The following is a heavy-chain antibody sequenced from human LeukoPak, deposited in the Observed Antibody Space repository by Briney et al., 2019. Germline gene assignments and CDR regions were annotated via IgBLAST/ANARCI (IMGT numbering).Heavy chain of an antibody. CDR2: IYYSENT. D-gene: IGHD3-10*01. CDR3: AREPKDAYYGSGGGAFDI. CDR1: GGSISSSSYY. V-gene: IGHV4-39*07. J-gene: IGHJ3*02. Sequence: SETLFLTCTVSGGSISSSSYYWGWIRQPPGKGLEWIGSIYYSENTSYNPSLKSRVTISVDTSKNQFSLKLSSVTAADTAVYYCAREPKDAYYGSGGGAFDIWGQGTMVTVSS.